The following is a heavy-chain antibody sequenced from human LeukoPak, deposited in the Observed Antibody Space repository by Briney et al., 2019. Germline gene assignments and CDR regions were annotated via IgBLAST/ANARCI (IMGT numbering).Heavy chain of an antibody. Sequence: AGGSLRLSCAASGFTFSSYWMHWVRQAPGKGLVRVSRINSDGSSTSYADSVKGRFTISRDNAKNTLYLQMNSLRAEDTAVYYCASHYSSSWYYYCGQGTLVTVSS. CDR1: GFTFSSYW. D-gene: IGHD6-13*01. J-gene: IGHJ4*02. V-gene: IGHV3-74*01. CDR2: INSDGSST. CDR3: ASHYSSSWYYY.